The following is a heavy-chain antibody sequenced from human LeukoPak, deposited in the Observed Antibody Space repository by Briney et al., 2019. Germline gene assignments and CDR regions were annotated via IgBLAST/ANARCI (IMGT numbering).Heavy chain of an antibody. D-gene: IGHD3-10*01. Sequence: SETLSLTCTVSGGSISSSSYYWGWIRQPPGKGLEWIGSIYYSGSTYYNPSLKSRFTISVDTSKNHFSLKLRSVTAADTAAYYCARTLWFGDPLGFDPWGQGTLVTVSS. CDR3: ARTLWFGDPLGFDP. CDR1: GGSISSSSYY. J-gene: IGHJ5*02. V-gene: IGHV4-39*02. CDR2: IYYSGST.